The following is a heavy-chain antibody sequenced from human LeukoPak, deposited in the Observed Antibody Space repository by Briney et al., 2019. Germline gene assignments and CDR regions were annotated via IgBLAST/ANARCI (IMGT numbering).Heavy chain of an antibody. CDR1: GFTFSSYS. V-gene: IGHV3-21*01. J-gene: IGHJ6*03. Sequence: GGSLRLSCAASGFTFSSYSMNWVRQAPGKGLEWVSSISSSSGYIYYADSVKGRFTISRDNAKNSLYLQINSLRAEDTAVYYCARVSSSWYGYYYYYMDVWGKGTTVTVSS. CDR2: ISSSSGYI. D-gene: IGHD6-13*01. CDR3: ARVSSSWYGYYYYYMDV.